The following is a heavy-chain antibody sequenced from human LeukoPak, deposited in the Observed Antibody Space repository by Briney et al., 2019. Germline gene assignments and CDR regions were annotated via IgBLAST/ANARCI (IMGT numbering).Heavy chain of an antibody. J-gene: IGHJ6*02. D-gene: IGHD4-17*01. Sequence: QPGGSLRLSCAASGFAFSSYAMSWVRQAPGKGLEWVSSISGSGGSTYYADSVKGRFTISRDNSKNTLYLQMNSLRAEDTAVYYCARDDGAVHDYGDYGVYYYGMDVWGQGTTVTVSS. CDR1: GFAFSSYA. CDR3: ARDDGAVHDYGDYGVYYYGMDV. V-gene: IGHV3-23*01. CDR2: ISGSGGST.